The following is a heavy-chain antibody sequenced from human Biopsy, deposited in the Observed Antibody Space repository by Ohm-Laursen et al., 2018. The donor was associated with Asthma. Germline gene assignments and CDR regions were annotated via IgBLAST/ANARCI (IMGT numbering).Heavy chain of an antibody. V-gene: IGHV4-30-4*01. J-gene: IGHJ6*02. CDR2: VFYSGTT. CDR3: ARVASYGDLYFGIDV. CDR1: GASTRSPDHH. Sequence: SQTLSLTCTVSGASTRSPDHHWSWIRQSPGKGLEWIGFVFYSGTTHYSRSLERRLYISIDTARNEFSMSLRSLTAADTAVYFCARVASYGDLYFGIDVWGPGTTVSVS. D-gene: IGHD4-17*01.